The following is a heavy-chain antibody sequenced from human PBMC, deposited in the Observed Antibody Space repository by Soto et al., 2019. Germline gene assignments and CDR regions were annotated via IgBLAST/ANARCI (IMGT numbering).Heavy chain of an antibody. D-gene: IGHD6-13*01. CDR1: GFAFSNYG. CDR3: ARDWWEEPAGKETVSQFDY. Sequence: QVHLVESGGGVVQPGRSLTLSCTASGFAFSNYGIHWVRQAPGRGLEWVAGIWSDGTKKFYAGSVRGRFTISRDNSKNTIYLQMNSLRDEDTAVYYCARDWWEEPAGKETVSQFDYWGQGTLVTVSS. J-gene: IGHJ4*02. V-gene: IGHV3-33*01. CDR2: IWSDGTKK.